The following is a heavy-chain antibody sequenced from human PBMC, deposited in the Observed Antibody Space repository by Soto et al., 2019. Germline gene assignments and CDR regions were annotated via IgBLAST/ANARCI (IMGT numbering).Heavy chain of an antibody. Sequence: SATXSLTCTFSGCSININDYYWAWIRQPPGNVLAWIASIYYDGITYYNPSLKSLFSISVDTSKNHFSLKISSATAAATAVYYCAKVVVADNSHHDFDSWGQGTLVTVYS. CDR3: AKVVVADNSHHDFDS. J-gene: IGHJ4*02. CDR1: GCSININDYY. D-gene: IGHD6-19*01. CDR2: IYYDGIT. V-gene: IGHV4-39*02.